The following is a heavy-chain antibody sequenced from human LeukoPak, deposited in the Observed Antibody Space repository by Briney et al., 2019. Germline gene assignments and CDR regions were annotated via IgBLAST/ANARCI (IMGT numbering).Heavy chain of an antibody. V-gene: IGHV3-30-3*01. Sequence: GGSLRLSCAASGFDFHNYVIHWVRQAPGKGLEWVAVISYDVNIKYHADSVKGRFTISRDNSKNTLYVQMDSLRVEDTAVYYCATGGGQYYDYWGQGTLVTVSS. CDR2: ISYDVNIK. J-gene: IGHJ4*02. CDR1: GFDFHNYV. D-gene: IGHD3-22*01. CDR3: ATGGGQYYDY.